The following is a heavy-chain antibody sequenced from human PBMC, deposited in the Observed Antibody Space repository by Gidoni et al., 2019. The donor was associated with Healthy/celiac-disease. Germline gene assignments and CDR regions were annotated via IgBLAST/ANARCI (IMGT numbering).Heavy chain of an antibody. V-gene: IGHV3-21*01. CDR3: ATDWIDTPDILTGYYRY. CDR1: GFTFSSYS. D-gene: IGHD3-9*01. Sequence: EVQLVESGGGLVKPGGSLRRSCAASGFTFSSYSMNWVRQATGKGLEWVSSISSSSSYIYYADSVKGRFTISRDNAKNSLYLQMNSLRAEDTAVYYCATDWIDTPDILTGYYRYWGQGTLVTVSS. J-gene: IGHJ4*02. CDR2: ISSSSSYI.